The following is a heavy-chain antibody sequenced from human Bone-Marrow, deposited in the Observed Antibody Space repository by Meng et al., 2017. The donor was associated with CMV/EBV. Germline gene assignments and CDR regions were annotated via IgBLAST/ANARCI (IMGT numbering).Heavy chain of an antibody. Sequence: FSCYYWSWIRQPPGKGLEWIGEINHSGSTNYNPSLKSRVTISVDTSKNQFSLKLSSVTAADTAVYYCARGFHYYYDSSGYYYGWFDPWGQGTLVTVSS. CDR2: INHSGST. J-gene: IGHJ5*02. D-gene: IGHD3-22*01. V-gene: IGHV4-34*01. CDR1: FSCYY. CDR3: ARGFHYYYDSSGYYYGWFDP.